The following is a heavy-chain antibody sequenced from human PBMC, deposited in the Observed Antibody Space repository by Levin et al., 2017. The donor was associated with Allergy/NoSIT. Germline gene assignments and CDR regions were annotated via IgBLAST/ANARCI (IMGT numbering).Heavy chain of an antibody. J-gene: IGHJ3*02. CDR3: ARDTRYSSGWYHDAFDI. Sequence: GGSLRLSCAASGFTFDDYGMSWVRQAPGKGLEWVSGINWNGGSTGYADSVKGRFIISRDNAKNSMYLQMNSLRAEDTALYYCARDTRYSSGWYHDAFDIWGQGTMVTVSS. CDR2: INWNGGST. V-gene: IGHV3-20*04. D-gene: IGHD6-19*01. CDR1: GFTFDDYG.